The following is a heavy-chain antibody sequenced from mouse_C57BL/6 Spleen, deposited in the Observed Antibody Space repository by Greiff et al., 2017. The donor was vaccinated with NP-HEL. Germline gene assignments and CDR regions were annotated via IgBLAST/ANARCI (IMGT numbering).Heavy chain of an antibody. CDR3: ARGYYGSLYYCDY. CDR2: IDPSDSYT. D-gene: IGHD1-1*01. CDR1: GYTFTSYW. Sequence: VQLQQPGAELVMPGASVKLSCKASGYTFTSYWMHWVKQRPGQGLEWIGEIDPSDSYTNYNQKFKGKSTLTVDKSSSTAYMQLSSLTSEDSAVYYCARGYYGSLYYCDYWGQGTTLTVSS. J-gene: IGHJ2*01. V-gene: IGHV1-69*01.